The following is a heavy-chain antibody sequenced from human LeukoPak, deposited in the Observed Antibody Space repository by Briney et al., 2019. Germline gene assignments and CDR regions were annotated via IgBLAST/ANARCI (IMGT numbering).Heavy chain of an antibody. J-gene: IGHJ5*02. Sequence: PGGSLRLSCAASGFTFSDYYMSWIRQAPGKGLEWVSYISSSSYTNYADSVKGRFTISRDNAKNSLYLQMNSLRAEDTAVYYCARGMATGSSWYVAWFDPWGQGTLVTVSS. D-gene: IGHD6-13*01. V-gene: IGHV3-11*06. CDR2: ISSSSYT. CDR1: GFTFSDYY. CDR3: ARGMATGSSWYVAWFDP.